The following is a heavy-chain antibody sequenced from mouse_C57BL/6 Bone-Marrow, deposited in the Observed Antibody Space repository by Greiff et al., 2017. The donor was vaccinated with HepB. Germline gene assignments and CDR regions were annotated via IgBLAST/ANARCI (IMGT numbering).Heavy chain of an antibody. Sequence: VQLVESGAELVRPGASVKLSCKASGYTFTDYYINWVKQRPGQGLEWIARIYPGSGNTYYNEKFKGKATLTAEKSSSTAYMQLSSLTSEDSAVYFCARSSIYYDYDDYAMDYWGQGTSVTVSS. J-gene: IGHJ4*01. V-gene: IGHV1-76*01. D-gene: IGHD2-4*01. CDR3: ARSSIYYDYDDYAMDY. CDR2: IYPGSGNT. CDR1: GYTFTDYY.